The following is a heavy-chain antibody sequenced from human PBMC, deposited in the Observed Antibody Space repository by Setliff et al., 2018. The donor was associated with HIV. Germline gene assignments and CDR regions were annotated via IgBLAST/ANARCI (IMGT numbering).Heavy chain of an antibody. Sequence: PGGSLRLSCAASGFTFSSYGMHWVRQAPGKGLEWVAVIWYDGSNKYYADTVKGRFTISWYNSKNTLFLQMNSLRPEDTAVYYCARAAMFRGVVGWSLYYFDYWGQGTLVTVSS. CDR2: IWYDGSNK. V-gene: IGHV3-33*08. CDR1: GFTFSSYG. CDR3: ARAAMFRGVVGWSLYYFDY. D-gene: IGHD3-10*01. J-gene: IGHJ4*02.